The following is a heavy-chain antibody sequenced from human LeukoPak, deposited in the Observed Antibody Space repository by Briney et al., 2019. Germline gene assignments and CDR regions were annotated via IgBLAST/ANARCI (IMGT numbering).Heavy chain of an antibody. Sequence: GGSLRLSCAASGNYWMHWVRQAPGKGLVWVSHINSDGSWTSYADSVKGRFTTSKDNAKNTVYLQMNSLRAEDTAVYYCVSFYETYWGRGALVTVSS. CDR2: INSDGSWT. D-gene: IGHD2/OR15-2a*01. CDR3: VSFYETY. CDR1: GNYW. J-gene: IGHJ4*02. V-gene: IGHV3-74*01.